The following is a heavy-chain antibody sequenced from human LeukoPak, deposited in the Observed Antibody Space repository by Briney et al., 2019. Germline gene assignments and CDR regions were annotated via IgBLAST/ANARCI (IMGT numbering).Heavy chain of an antibody. V-gene: IGHV1-69*04. Sequence: GASVKVSCKASGGTFSSYAISWVRQAPGQGLEWMGRIIPILGIANYAQKFQGRVTITADKSTSTAYMELSSLRSEDTAVYYCARRPYCSSTSCFWFDPWGQGTLVTVSS. J-gene: IGHJ5*02. CDR1: GGTFSSYA. D-gene: IGHD2-2*01. CDR3: ARRPYCSSTSCFWFDP. CDR2: IIPILGIA.